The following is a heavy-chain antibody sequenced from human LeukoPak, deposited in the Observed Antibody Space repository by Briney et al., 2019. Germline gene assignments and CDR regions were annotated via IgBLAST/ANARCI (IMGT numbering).Heavy chain of an antibody. CDR1: GFTFSKYW. J-gene: IGHJ4*02. V-gene: IGHV3-74*01. D-gene: IGHD6-19*01. CDR2: INTDGTVT. CDR3: ATKQWLAPPPDS. Sequence: GGSLRLSCAASGFTFSKYWMLGVRQAPGKGLESVSRINTDGTVTTYADSVKGRFTVSRDNADNTMFLQMNSVRDEDTAVYYCATKQWLAPPPDSWGQGTPVTASS.